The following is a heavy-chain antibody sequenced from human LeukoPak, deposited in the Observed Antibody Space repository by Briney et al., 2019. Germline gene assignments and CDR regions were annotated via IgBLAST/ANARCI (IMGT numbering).Heavy chain of an antibody. CDR1: GRSFSGYY. CDR2: INHSGST. D-gene: IGHD6-13*01. Sequence: PSETPSLTCAVYGRSFSGYYWSWIRQPPGKGREWIGEINHSGSTNYNPSLKSRVTISVDTSKNQFSLKLSSVTAADTAVYYCASYGIAAAGNEAFDIWGQGTMVTVSS. V-gene: IGHV4-34*01. CDR3: ASYGIAAAGNEAFDI. J-gene: IGHJ3*02.